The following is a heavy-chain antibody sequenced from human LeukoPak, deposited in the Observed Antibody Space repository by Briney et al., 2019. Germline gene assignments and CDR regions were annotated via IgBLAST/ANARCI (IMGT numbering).Heavy chain of an antibody. V-gene: IGHV3-20*01. CDR3: ARELVVVPAANDSYNWFDP. CDR2: INWNGGST. CDR1: GFTFSSYW. Sequence: GGSLRLSCAASGFTFSSYWMSWVRQAPGKGLEWVSGINWNGGSTGYADSVKGRFTISRDNAKNSLYLQMNSLRAEDTALYHCARELVVVPAANDSYNWFDPWGQGTLVTVSS. J-gene: IGHJ5*02. D-gene: IGHD2-2*01.